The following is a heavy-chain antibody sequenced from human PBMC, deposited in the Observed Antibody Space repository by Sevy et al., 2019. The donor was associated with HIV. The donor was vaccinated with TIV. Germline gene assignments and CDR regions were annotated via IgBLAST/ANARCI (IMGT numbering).Heavy chain of an antibody. Sequence: GSVKVSCKASGYRFNTYDINWVRQAPGQGLEWMGWMNPNSGNTGYSQKFWGRLTMTADTSITTAFMELSRLTSEDTAIYCGVRGRAQWLDFDPWGQGTLVTVSS. D-gene: IGHD6-19*01. V-gene: IGHV1-8*02. CDR1: GYRFNTYD. J-gene: IGHJ5*02. CDR3: VRGRAQWLDFDP. CDR2: MNPNSGNT.